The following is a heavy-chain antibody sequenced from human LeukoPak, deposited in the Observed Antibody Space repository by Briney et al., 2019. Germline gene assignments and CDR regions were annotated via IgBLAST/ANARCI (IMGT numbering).Heavy chain of an antibody. D-gene: IGHD6-13*01. Sequence: PSETLSLTCAVYGGSFSGYYWSWIRQPPGKGLEWIGEINHSGSTNYNPSLKSRVTISVDTSKNQFSLKLSSVTAADTAVYYCARGLASSSYYWGQGTLVTVSS. CDR3: ARGLASSSYY. J-gene: IGHJ4*02. CDR2: INHSGST. CDR1: GGSFSGYY. V-gene: IGHV4-34*01.